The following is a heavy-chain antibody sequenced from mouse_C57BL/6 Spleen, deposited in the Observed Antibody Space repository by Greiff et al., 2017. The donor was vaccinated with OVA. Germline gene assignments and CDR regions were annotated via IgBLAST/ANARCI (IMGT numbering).Heavy chain of an antibody. CDR2: ISSGGSYT. Sequence: VTLVESGGDLVKPGGSLTLSCAASGFTFSSYGMSWVRQTPYKRLEWVATISSGGSYTYYPDSVKGRFTISRDNAKNTLYLQMSSLKSEDTAMYYCARATGTGAMDYWGQGTSVTVSS. CDR1: GFTFSSYG. V-gene: IGHV5-6*02. D-gene: IGHD4-1*01. J-gene: IGHJ4*01. CDR3: ARATGTGAMDY.